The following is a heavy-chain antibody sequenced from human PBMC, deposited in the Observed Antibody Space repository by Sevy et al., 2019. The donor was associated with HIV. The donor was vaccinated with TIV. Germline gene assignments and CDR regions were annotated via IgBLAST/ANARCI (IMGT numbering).Heavy chain of an antibody. CDR3: AREVGGFNWRPYYFDS. J-gene: IGHJ4*02. D-gene: IGHD3-3*01. CDR1: GFTFSDYW. Sequence: WGSLRLSCAASGFTFSDYWMSWVRHGPGKGLEWVATIKQDESEEYYVDSVKGRFAISRDNGKKSVSLQMSGLRVEDTALYYCAREVGGFNWRPYYFDSWGQGTLVTVSS. CDR2: IKQDESEE. V-gene: IGHV3-7*01.